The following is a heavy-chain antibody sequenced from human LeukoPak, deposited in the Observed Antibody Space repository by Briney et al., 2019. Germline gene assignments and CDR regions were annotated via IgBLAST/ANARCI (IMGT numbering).Heavy chain of an antibody. CDR3: ARQSRYDYYDSSGLPNWFDP. D-gene: IGHD3-22*01. J-gene: IGHJ5*02. CDR1: GYSFTSYW. V-gene: IGHV5-51*01. CDR2: IYPGDSDT. Sequence: GESLKISCKGSGYSFTSYWIGWVRQMPGKGLEWMGIIYPGDSDTRYSPSFQGQVTISADKSISTAYLQWSSLKASDTAMYYCARQSRYDYYDSSGLPNWFDPWGQGTLVTVSS.